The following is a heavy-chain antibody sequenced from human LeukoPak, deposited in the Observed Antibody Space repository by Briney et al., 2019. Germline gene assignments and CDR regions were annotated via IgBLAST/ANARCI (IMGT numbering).Heavy chain of an antibody. V-gene: IGHV3-30*02. D-gene: IGHD3-22*01. Sequence: GGSLRLSCAASGFTFSSYGMHWVRQAPGKGLEWVAFIRYDGSNKYYADSVKGRFTISRDNSKSTLYLQMNSLRAEDTAVYYCARDSRNYDSSGYYYHFDYWGQGTLVTVSS. CDR2: IRYDGSNK. J-gene: IGHJ4*02. CDR1: GFTFSSYG. CDR3: ARDSRNYDSSGYYYHFDY.